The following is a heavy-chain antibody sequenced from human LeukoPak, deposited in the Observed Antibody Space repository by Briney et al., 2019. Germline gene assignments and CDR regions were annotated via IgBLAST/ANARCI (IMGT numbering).Heavy chain of an antibody. CDR2: ISYDGSNK. D-gene: IGHD4-23*01. CDR1: GFTLSNYA. CDR3: AREEGGNSEGYFDL. Sequence: GGSLRLSCAASGFTLSNYAMHWVRQAPGKGLEWVAVISYDGSNKYYADSVKGRFTISRDTPKNTLYVQMNSLRGEDTAVFYCAREEGGNSEGYFDLWGRGTLSLSPQ. V-gene: IGHV3-30-3*01. J-gene: IGHJ2*01.